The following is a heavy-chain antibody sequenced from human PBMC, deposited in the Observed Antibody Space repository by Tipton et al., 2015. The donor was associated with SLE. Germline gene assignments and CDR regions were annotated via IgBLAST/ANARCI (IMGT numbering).Heavy chain of an antibody. V-gene: IGHV4-39*07. Sequence: TLSLTCTVSGGSISSYYWGWIRQPPGKGLEWIGSIYYSGSTYYNPSLKSRVTISVDTSKNQFSLKLSSVTAADTAVYYCAREGAMVRGVIRYYFDYWGQGTLVTVSS. CDR2: IYYSGST. CDR1: GGSISSYY. J-gene: IGHJ4*02. CDR3: AREGAMVRGVIRYYFDY. D-gene: IGHD3-10*01.